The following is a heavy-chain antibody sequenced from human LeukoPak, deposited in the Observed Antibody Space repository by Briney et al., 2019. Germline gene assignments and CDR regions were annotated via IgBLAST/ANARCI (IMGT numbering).Heavy chain of an antibody. Sequence: SETLSLTCTVSGGSISSYYWSWIRQPPGKGLEWIGYIYYSGSTNYNPSLKSRVTISVDTSKNQFSLKLSSVTAADTAVYYCARFWVTTSWFDPWGQGTLVTVSS. D-gene: IGHD4-17*01. CDR3: ARFWVTTSWFDP. CDR2: IYYSGST. V-gene: IGHV4-59*01. J-gene: IGHJ5*02. CDR1: GGSISSYY.